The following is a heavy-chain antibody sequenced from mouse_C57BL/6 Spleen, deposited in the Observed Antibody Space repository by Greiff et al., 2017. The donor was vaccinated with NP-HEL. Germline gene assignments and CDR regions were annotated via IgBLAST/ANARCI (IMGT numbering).Heavy chain of an antibody. CDR1: GYTFTSYW. D-gene: IGHD2-5*01. V-gene: IGHV1-50*01. Sequence: QVQLQQPGAELVKPGASVKLSCKASGYTFTSYWMQWVKQRPGQGLEWIGEIDPSDSYTNYNQKFKGKATLTVDTSSSTAYMQLSSLTSEDSAVYYCARSGSNYEAYWGQGTLVTVSA. CDR3: ARSGSNYEAY. J-gene: IGHJ3*01. CDR2: IDPSDSYT.